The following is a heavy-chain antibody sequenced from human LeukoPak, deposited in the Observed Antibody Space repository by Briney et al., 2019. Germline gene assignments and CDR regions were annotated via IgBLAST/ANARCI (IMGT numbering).Heavy chain of an antibody. CDR2: INHSGST. D-gene: IGHD3-10*01. CDR3: ARGRSGSYSY. Sequence: SETLSLTCAVYGGSFSGYYWSWIRQPPGKGLEWIGEINHSGSTNYNPSLKSRVTISVDTSKNQFSLKLSSVTAADTAVYYCARGRSGSYSYWGQGTLVTVSS. J-gene: IGHJ4*02. V-gene: IGHV4-34*01. CDR1: GGSFSGYY.